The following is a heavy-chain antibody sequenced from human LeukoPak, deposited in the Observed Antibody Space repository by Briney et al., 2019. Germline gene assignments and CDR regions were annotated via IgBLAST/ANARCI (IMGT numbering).Heavy chain of an antibody. CDR2: ISASGAAT. D-gene: IGHD3-22*01. CDR1: GFTFNSYV. Sequence: PGGFLRLSCAASGFTFNSYVMTWVRLAPGKGLEWVSSISASGAATYYADSVKGRFTISRDDSKDVMYLQMNSLRGEDTAVYYCTKSSGYYSPFDFWGQGTLVTVSS. J-gene: IGHJ4*02. CDR3: TKSSGYYSPFDF. V-gene: IGHV3-23*01.